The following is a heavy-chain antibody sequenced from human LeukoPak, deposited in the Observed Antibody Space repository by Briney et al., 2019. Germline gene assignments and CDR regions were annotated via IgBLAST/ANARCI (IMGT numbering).Heavy chain of an antibody. CDR2: INPNSGGT. D-gene: IGHD3-10*01. CDR1: GYTFTGYY. V-gene: IGHV1-2*02. J-gene: IGHJ4*02. Sequence: ASVKVSCKASGYTFTGYYMHWVRQAPGQGLEWMGWINPNSGGTNYAQKFQRRVTMTRDTSISTDYMELSRLRSDDTAVYYCARAKSRGVIITSPLGYWGQGTLVTVSS. CDR3: ARAKSRGVIITSPLGY.